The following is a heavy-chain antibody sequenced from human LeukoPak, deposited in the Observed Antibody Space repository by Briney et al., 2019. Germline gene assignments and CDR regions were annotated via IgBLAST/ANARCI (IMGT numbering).Heavy chain of an antibody. CDR3: ARASGYGRGWPSEY. J-gene: IGHJ4*02. CDR1: GFTVVTYG. Sequence: GGSLRLSCAPSGFTVVTYGMYWFRQAPGKGLEWVAIIWNDGSQTYYGESVKGRFTISKDVSKNTVYLQMNSLRAGDTAVYYCARASGYGRGWPSEYWGQGTQVTVAS. CDR2: IWNDGSQT. V-gene: IGHV3-33*07. D-gene: IGHD6-19*01.